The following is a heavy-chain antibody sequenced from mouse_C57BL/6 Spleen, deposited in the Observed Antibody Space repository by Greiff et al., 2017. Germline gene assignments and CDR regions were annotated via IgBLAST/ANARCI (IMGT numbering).Heavy chain of an antibody. CDR1: GYTFTTYP. D-gene: IGHD2-3*01. V-gene: IGHV1-47*01. CDR2: FHPYNDDT. Sequence: VQGVESGAELVKPGASVKMSCKASGYTFTTYPIEWMKQNPGQSLEWIGNFHPYNDDTEYNEKFKGKATLTVEKSSSTDYLELSRLTSDDSAVYNYARGDGYYGWDFEGWGTGTTVTVAS. CDR3: ARGDGYYGWDFEG. J-gene: IGHJ1*03.